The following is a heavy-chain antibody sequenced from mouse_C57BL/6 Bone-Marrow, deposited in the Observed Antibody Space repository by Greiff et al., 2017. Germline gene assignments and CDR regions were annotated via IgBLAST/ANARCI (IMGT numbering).Heavy chain of an antibody. D-gene: IGHD1-1*01. J-gene: IGHJ3*01. CDR1: GYAFSSYW. V-gene: IGHV1-80*01. Sequence: QVQLKESGAELVKPGASVKISCKASGYAFSSYWMNWVKQRPGKGLEWIGQIYPGDGDTNYNGKFKGKATLTADKSSSTAYMQLSSLTSEDSAVYFCARWGYYGSSLAYWGQGTLVTVSA. CDR2: IYPGDGDT. CDR3: ARWGYYGSSLAY.